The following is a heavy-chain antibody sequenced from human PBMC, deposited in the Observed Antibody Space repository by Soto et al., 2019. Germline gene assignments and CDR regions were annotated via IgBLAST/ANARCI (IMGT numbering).Heavy chain of an antibody. D-gene: IGHD3-3*01. V-gene: IGHV3-23*01. J-gene: IGHJ4*02. CDR3: AKLVTPSWSGYRYFDY. CDR2: ISGSGGSK. Sequence: GGSLRLSCAASGFTFSSYAMSWVRQAPGKGLEWVSAISGSGGSKYYADSVKGRFTISRDNTKNTLYLQMKSLRAEDTAVYYCAKLVTPSWSGYRYFDYWGQGTLVTVSS. CDR1: GFTFSSYA.